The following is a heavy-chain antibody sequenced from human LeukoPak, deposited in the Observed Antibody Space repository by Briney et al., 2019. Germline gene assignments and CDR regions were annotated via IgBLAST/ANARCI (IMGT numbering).Heavy chain of an antibody. D-gene: IGHD3-16*02. Sequence: GGSLRLSCAASGFTFSSYSMNWVRQAPGKGLEWVSAISGSGGSTYYADSVKGRFTISRDNSKNTLYLQMNSLRAEDTAVYYCAKDRDYDCVWGSYRYTGPFFDYWGQGTLVTVSS. CDR3: AKDRDYDCVWGSYRYTGPFFDY. CDR1: GFTFSSYS. CDR2: ISGSGGST. V-gene: IGHV3-23*01. J-gene: IGHJ4*02.